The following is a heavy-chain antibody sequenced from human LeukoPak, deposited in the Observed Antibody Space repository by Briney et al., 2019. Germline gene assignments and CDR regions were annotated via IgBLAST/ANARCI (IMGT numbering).Heavy chain of an antibody. CDR2: IKQDGSEK. CDR1: GFTFSSYW. CDR3: ARDSLLWFGELFTGINWFDP. D-gene: IGHD3-10*01. J-gene: IGHJ5*02. Sequence: GGSLRLSCAASGFTFSSYWMSWVRQPPGKGLEWVANIKQDGSEKYYVDSVKGRFTISRDNAKNSLYLQMNSLRAKDTAVYYCARDSLLWFGELFTGINWFDPWGQGTLVTVSS. V-gene: IGHV3-7*01.